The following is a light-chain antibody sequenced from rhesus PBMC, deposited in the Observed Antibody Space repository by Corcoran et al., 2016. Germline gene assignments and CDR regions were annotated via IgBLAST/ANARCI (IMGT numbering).Light chain of an antibody. CDR1: EKVNNY. V-gene: IGKV1-74*01. CDR2: KAS. CDR3: QHGYGTPLT. Sequence: DIQMTQSPSSLSASVGDRVTITCRASEKVNNYLHWDQQKPGKAHKLLNYKASTLQSGVPSRVSGSGSGTDYTVTISSLQPEDVAAYYCQHGYGTPLTFVGGTKVEIK. J-gene: IGKJ4*01.